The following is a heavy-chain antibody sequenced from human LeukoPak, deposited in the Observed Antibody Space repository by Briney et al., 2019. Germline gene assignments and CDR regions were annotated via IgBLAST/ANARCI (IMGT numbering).Heavy chain of an antibody. CDR2: ISYDGSNK. J-gene: IGHJ4*02. V-gene: IGHV3-30*18. CDR1: GFTFSSYG. CDR3: ANNGPDYGDGSDY. Sequence: GGSLRLSCAASGFTFSSYGMHWVRQAPGKGLEWVAVISYDGSNKYYADSVKGRFTISRDNSKNTLYLQMNSLRAEDTAVYYCANNGPDYGDGSDYWGQGTLVTVSS. D-gene: IGHD4-17*01.